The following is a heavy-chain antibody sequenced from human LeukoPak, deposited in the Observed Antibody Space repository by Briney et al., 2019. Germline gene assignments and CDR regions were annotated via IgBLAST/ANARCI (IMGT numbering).Heavy chain of an antibody. CDR3: ARGSGPY. D-gene: IGHD6-19*01. CDR1: GGFISSYY. J-gene: IGHJ4*02. Sequence: SETLSLTCTVSGGFISSYYWSWIRQPPGKGLEWIGYIYYSGSTNYNPSLKSRVTISVDTSKNQFSLKLSSVTAADTAVYYCARGSGPYWGQGTLVTVSS. CDR2: IYYSGST. V-gene: IGHV4-59*01.